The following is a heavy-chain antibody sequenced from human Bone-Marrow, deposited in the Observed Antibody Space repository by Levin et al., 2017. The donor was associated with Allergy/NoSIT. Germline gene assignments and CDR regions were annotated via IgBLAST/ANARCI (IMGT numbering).Heavy chain of an antibody. CDR3: AREGYYDSSGYYVDNWFDP. V-gene: IGHV3-21*01. J-gene: IGHJ5*02. Sequence: GGSLRLSCAASGFTFSSYSMNWVRQAPGKGLEWVSSISSSSSYIYYADSVKGRFTISRDNAKNSLYLQMNSLRAEDTAVYYCAREGYYDSSGYYVDNWFDPWGQGTLVTVSS. D-gene: IGHD3-22*01. CDR1: GFTFSSYS. CDR2: ISSSSSYI.